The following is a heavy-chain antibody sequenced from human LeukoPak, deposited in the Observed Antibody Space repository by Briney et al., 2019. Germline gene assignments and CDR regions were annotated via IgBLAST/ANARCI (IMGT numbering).Heavy chain of an antibody. V-gene: IGHV3-11*01. D-gene: IGHD6-6*01. CDR1: GFSFSDSY. J-gene: IGHJ4*02. Sequence: GGSLRLSCTASGFSFSDSYMTWIRQPPGKGLEWVSYISSGGSAIYYADSVKGRFTVSRDNSKNTLYLQMNRLRAEDTAVYYCARGHSSSSGSPDYWGQGTLVTVSS. CDR3: ARGHSSSSGSPDY. CDR2: ISSGGSAI.